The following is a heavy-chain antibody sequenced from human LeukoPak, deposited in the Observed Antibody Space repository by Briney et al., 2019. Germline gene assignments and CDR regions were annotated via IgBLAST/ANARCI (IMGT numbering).Heavy chain of an antibody. J-gene: IGHJ1*01. Sequence: ASVKVSCKVSGYTLTQLSMHWVRQAPGKGLERRGGFDTEEGETIYAQKFQGRVTMAEDTSTDTAYMELSSLRAEDTAVYYCATGPLGQLVARDAYFQHWGQGTLVTVSS. CDR2: FDTEEGET. CDR3: ATGPLGQLVARDAYFQH. V-gene: IGHV1-24*01. D-gene: IGHD6-6*01. CDR1: GYTLTQLS.